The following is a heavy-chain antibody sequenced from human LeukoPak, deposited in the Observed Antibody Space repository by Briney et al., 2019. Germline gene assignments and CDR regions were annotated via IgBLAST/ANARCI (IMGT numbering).Heavy chain of an antibody. CDR3: ARDVPTIFGVATTFNFDY. D-gene: IGHD3-3*01. V-gene: IGHV1-18*01. CDR2: ISAYNGNT. CDR1: GYTFTSYG. Sequence: ASVKVSCKASGYTFTSYGISWVRQAPGQGLEWMGWISAYNGNTNYAQKLQGRVTMTTDTSASTAYMELRSLRSDDTAVYYCARDVPTIFGVATTFNFDYWGQGTLVTVSS. J-gene: IGHJ4*02.